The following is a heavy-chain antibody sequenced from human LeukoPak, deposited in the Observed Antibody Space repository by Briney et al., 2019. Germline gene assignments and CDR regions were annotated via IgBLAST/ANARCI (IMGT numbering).Heavy chain of an antibody. Sequence: ASVKVSCKASGGTFSSYAISWVRQAPGQGLEWMGGIIPIFGTANYAQKFQGRVTITADESTSTAFMELSSLRSEDTAVYYCARGVVVAATEYYFDYWGQGTLVTISS. CDR3: ARGVVVAATEYYFDY. D-gene: IGHD2-15*01. CDR1: GGTFSSYA. V-gene: IGHV1-69*01. CDR2: IIPIFGTA. J-gene: IGHJ4*02.